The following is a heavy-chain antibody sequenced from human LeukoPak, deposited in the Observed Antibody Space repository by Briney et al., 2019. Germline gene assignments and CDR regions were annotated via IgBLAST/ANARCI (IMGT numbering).Heavy chain of an antibody. CDR2: IIPIFGKA. J-gene: IGHJ4*02. V-gene: IGHV1-69*01. CDR1: GGTFSSYA. Sequence: SVKVSCKASGGTFSSYAISWVRQAPGQGLEWMGGIIPIFGKANYAQKFQGRVTITADESTSTAYMELSSLRSEDTAVYYCARVGSHYDSSGSFFDYWGQGTLVTVSS. D-gene: IGHD3-22*01. CDR3: ARVGSHYDSSGSFFDY.